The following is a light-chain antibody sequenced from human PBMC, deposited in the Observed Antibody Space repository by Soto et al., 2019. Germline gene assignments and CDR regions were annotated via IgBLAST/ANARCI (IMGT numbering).Light chain of an antibody. Sequence: IVLSQAPATLSLPPGARATLSCMASQCVSSYLAWYQQKPGQAPRLLIFGASSRATGVPDRFSCSGSGTDFTLTIIRLEPEDFAVYYCQQVGSLPCTFGQGTKVDIK. V-gene: IGKV3-20*01. CDR2: GAS. J-gene: IGKJ1*01. CDR1: QCVSSY. CDR3: QQVGSLPCT.